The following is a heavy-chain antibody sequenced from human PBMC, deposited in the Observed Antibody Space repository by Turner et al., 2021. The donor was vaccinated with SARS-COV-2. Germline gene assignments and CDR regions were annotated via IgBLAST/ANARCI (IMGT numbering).Heavy chain of an antibody. CDR1: GFTFSSYG. CDR2: ISYDGSNK. CDR3: ARAGWDLLPFDAFDI. J-gene: IGHJ3*02. Sequence: QVQLVESGGGVVQPGRSLRLSCAASGFTFSSYGMHWVRQAPGKGLEWVAVISYDGSNKYYADSVKGRFTISRDNSKNTLDLQMNSRRAEDTAVYYCARAGWDLLPFDAFDIWGQGTMVTISS. D-gene: IGHD1-26*01. V-gene: IGHV3-30*03.